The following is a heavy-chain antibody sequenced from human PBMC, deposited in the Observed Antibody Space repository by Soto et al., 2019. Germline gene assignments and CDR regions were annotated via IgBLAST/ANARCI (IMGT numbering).Heavy chain of an antibody. J-gene: IGHJ6*02. Sequence: GESLKISCKGSGYSFTSYWIGWVRQMPGKGLEWMGIIYPGDSDTRYSPSFQGQVTISADKSISTAYLQWSSLKASDTAMYYCXRHIAARPNYYYYGMDVWGRGTTVTVSS. CDR3: XRHIAARPNYYYYGMDV. V-gene: IGHV5-51*01. D-gene: IGHD6-6*01. CDR2: IYPGDSDT. CDR1: GYSFTSYW.